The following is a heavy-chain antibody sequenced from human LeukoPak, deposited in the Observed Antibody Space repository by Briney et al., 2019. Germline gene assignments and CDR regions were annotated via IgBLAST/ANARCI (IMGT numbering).Heavy chain of an antibody. V-gene: IGHV3-74*01. CDR1: GFTFSNYW. J-gene: IGHJ2*01. CDR2: INTDGSNT. CDR3: AKRPYGGGLPHWYFDL. Sequence: GGSLRLSCAASGFTFSNYWMHWVRQAPGKGLVWVSRINTDGSNTGYADSMKGRFTISRDNAKNTLFLQMNSLRAEDTAVYYCAKRPYGGGLPHWYFDLWGRGTLVTVSS. D-gene: IGHD3-16*01.